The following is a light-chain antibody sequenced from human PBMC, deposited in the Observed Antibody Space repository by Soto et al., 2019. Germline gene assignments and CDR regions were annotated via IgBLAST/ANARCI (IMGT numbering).Light chain of an antibody. Sequence: EIVMTQSPATLSVSPGEGAALSCSASQSVSTNLAWYQHKPGQAPRLLIYGASTRATGIPARFSGSGSGTEFTLTISSLQSEDFAVYFCQQYYNWPRTFGQGTKVEIK. V-gene: IGKV3-15*01. CDR2: GAS. CDR1: QSVSTN. J-gene: IGKJ1*01. CDR3: QQYYNWPRT.